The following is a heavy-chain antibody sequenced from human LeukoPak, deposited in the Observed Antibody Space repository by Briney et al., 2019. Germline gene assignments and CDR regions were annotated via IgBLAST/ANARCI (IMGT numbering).Heavy chain of an antibody. CDR3: ARDRSISGVVTIDF. CDR1: GFTFSKSW. CDR2: IKPDGSET. D-gene: IGHD3-3*01. V-gene: IGHV3-7*01. Sequence: PGGSLRLSCAASGFTFSKSWMTWVRQARGKGLEWVANIKPDGSETYYVDSVMGRFTISRDNAKNSVYLQMNSLRAEDTAVYYCARDRSISGVVTIDFWGQGTLVTVSS. J-gene: IGHJ4*02.